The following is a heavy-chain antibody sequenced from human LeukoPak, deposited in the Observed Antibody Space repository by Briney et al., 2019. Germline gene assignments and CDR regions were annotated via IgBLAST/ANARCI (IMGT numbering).Heavy chain of an antibody. CDR3: AKVETAAAATLRGFDY. Sequence: QPGGSLRLSCAASGFTFSSYAMSWVRQAPGKGLEWVSSIGGSGGSTYYADSVKGRFTISRDNSKNTLYLQMNSLRAGDTAVYYCAKVETAAAATLRGFDYWGQGTLVTVSS. V-gene: IGHV3-23*01. CDR1: GFTFSSYA. J-gene: IGHJ4*02. D-gene: IGHD6-13*01. CDR2: IGGSGGST.